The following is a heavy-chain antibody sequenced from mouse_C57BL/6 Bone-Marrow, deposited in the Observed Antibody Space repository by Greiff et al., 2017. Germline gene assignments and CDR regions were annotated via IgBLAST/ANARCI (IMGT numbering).Heavy chain of an antibody. CDR2: IYPGGGYT. J-gene: IGHJ2*01. CDR3: ARAYGSSRDY. Sequence: QVQLQQSGAELVRPGTSVKMSCKASGYTFTNYWIGWAKQRPGHGLEWIGDIYPGGGYTNYNEKLKGKATLTADKSSSTAYMQVSSLTSEDSAIYYCARAYGSSRDYWGQGTTLTVSS. D-gene: IGHD1-1*01. CDR1: GYTFTNYW. V-gene: IGHV1-63*01.